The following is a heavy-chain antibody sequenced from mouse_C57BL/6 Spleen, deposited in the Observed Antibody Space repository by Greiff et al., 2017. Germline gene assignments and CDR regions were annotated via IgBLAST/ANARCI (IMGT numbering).Heavy chain of an antibody. CDR3: ARRGYAHYYDRED. Sequence: VQLQQSGPELVKPGASVKISCKASGYKFTDYYMNWVKQSHGKSLEWIGDINPNNGGTRYNQKFKGKATLTVDKASRTACIELLRLTYEDSAVYDSARRGYAHYYDREDGGKGNSVTVSS. CDR2: INPNNGGT. J-gene: IGHJ4*01. CDR1: GYKFTDYY. V-gene: IGHV1-26*01. D-gene: IGHD2-2*01.